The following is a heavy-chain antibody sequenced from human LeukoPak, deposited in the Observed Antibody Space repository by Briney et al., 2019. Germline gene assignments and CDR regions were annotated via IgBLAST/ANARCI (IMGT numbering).Heavy chain of an antibody. V-gene: IGHV1-18*01. D-gene: IGHD2-15*01. CDR1: GCTFTSYG. Sequence: GASVKVPCKGSGCTFTSYGISWVRQAPGQGPEWMGWVSAYNGNTNYAQKLQGRVTMTTDTSTSTAYMELRSLRSDDTAVYYCARDRKLGYCSGGSCYTTGPNDYWGQGTLVTVSS. J-gene: IGHJ4*02. CDR2: VSAYNGNT. CDR3: ARDRKLGYCSGGSCYTTGPNDY.